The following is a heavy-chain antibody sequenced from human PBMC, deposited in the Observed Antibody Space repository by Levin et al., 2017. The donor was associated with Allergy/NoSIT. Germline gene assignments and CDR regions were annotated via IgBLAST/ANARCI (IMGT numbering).Heavy chain of an antibody. CDR2: IGTSGSPI. D-gene: IGHD6-6*01. V-gene: IGHV3-11*01. CDR3: ARIGHSYYFDY. Sequence: GGSLRLSCAASGFTFSDDYMSWIRQAPGKGLEWVSVIGTSGSPIYYADSVKGRFTISRDDAKKSLFLQMNGLRAEDTAVYYCARIGHSYYFDYWGQGTLVTVSS. CDR1: GFTFSDDY. J-gene: IGHJ4*02.